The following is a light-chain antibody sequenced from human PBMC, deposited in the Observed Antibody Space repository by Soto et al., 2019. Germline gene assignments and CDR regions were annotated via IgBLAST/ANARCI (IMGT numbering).Light chain of an antibody. Sequence: SYELTQPPSVSVSPGQTASITCSGDKLGDKYPCWYQQKPGQSPVQVIYQARKRPSGIPERFSGSSSGNTATLTISGTQLMDEADYFCQAWDTSTVVFGGGTQLTVL. CDR1: KLGDKY. CDR3: QAWDTSTVV. J-gene: IGLJ7*01. V-gene: IGLV3-1*01. CDR2: QAR.